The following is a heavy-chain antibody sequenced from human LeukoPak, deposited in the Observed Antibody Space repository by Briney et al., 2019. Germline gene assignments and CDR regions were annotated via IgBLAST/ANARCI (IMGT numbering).Heavy chain of an antibody. D-gene: IGHD1-26*01. CDR2: INPGSGGT. CDR1: GGTFSSYA. V-gene: IGHV1-2*02. Sequence: ASVKVSCKASGGTFSSYAISWVRQAPGQGLEWMGWINPGSGGTKYAQTFQGRVTMTRDTSIRTAYMELSTLRNDDTAVYYCARAREDAFDIWGQGTMVTVSS. CDR3: ARAREDAFDI. J-gene: IGHJ3*02.